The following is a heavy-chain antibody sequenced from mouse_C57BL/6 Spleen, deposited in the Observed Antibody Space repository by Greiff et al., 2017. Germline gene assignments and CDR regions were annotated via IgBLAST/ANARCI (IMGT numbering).Heavy chain of an antibody. D-gene: IGHD4-1*01. Sequence: VQLQQSGPELVKPGASVKISCKASGYAFSSSWMNWVKQRPGKGLEWIGRIYPGDGDTNYNGKLKGKATLTADKSSSTAYMQLSSLTSEDSAVYFCARDWDEGTWFAYWGQGTLVTVSA. CDR3: ARDWDEGTWFAY. V-gene: IGHV1-82*01. J-gene: IGHJ3*01. CDR1: GYAFSSSW. CDR2: IYPGDGDT.